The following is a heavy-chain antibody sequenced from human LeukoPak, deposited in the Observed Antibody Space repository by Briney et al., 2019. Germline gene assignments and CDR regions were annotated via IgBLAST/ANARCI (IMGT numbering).Heavy chain of an antibody. V-gene: IGHV3-30*02. CDR2: IRYDGSNK. Sequence: GGSLRLSCAASGFTFSSYGVHWVRQAPGKGLEWVAFIRYDGSNKYYADSVKGRFTISRDNSKNTLYQQMNSLRVEDTAVFYCARGLGSYYQYAFDIWGQGTMVTVSS. CDR3: ARGLGSYYQYAFDI. D-gene: IGHD1-26*01. CDR1: GFTFSSYG. J-gene: IGHJ3*02.